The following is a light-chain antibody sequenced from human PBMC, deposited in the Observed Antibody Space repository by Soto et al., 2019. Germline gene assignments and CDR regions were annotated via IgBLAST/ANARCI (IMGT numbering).Light chain of an antibody. CDR1: SSDVGGHNY. V-gene: IGLV2-14*03. Sequence: QSVLTQPASVSGSPGQSITISCTGTSSDVGGHNYVSWYQQHPGKAPKLMIYDVSIRPSGVSNRFSGSKSGNTASLTISGLQAEDEADYYCSSYTSSSTLKVFGGGTKLTVL. CDR3: SSYTSSSTLKV. J-gene: IGLJ2*01. CDR2: DVS.